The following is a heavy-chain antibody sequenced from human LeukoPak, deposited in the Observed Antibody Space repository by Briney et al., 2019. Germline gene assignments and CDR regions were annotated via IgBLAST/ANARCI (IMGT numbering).Heavy chain of an antibody. CDR3: ARELRWLPLGV. Sequence: GGSLRLSCAASGFTLSRHPIFWVRQAPGKGLEWVANIKQDGSEKYYVDSVKGRFTISRDNAKNSLYLQMNSLRAEDTAVYYCARELRWLPLGVWGQGTLVTVSS. D-gene: IGHD4-17*01. CDR2: IKQDGSEK. J-gene: IGHJ4*02. CDR1: GFTLSRHP. V-gene: IGHV3-7*01.